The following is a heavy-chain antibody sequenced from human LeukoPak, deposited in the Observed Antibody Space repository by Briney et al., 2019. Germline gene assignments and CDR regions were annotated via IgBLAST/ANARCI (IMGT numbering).Heavy chain of an antibody. V-gene: IGHV4-39*01. J-gene: IGHJ6*03. D-gene: IGHD2-2*01. CDR1: GVSISSSGNY. CDR3: ASPYCSSASCHYYYYMEV. Sequence: SETLSLTCTVSGVSISSSGNYWDWIRQPPGKGLEWIGSICCSGSTYYNPSLKRRDTICEDASKNQFSLKPSPVAAANTAVYYCASPYCSSASCHYYYYMEVWGKGTTV. CDR2: ICCSGST.